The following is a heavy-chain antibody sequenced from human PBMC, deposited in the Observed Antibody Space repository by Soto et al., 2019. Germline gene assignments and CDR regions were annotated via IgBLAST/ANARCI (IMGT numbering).Heavy chain of an antibody. J-gene: IGHJ6*02. CDR1: GGTFSSYA. Sequence: GASLKVSCKASGGTFSSYAISWVRQAPGQGLEWMGGIIPIFGTANYAQKFQGRVTITADKSTSTAYMELSSLRSEDTAVYYCARSSRISPYGMDVWGQGTTVTVSS. CDR2: IIPIFGTA. D-gene: IGHD2-15*01. CDR3: ARSSRISPYGMDV. V-gene: IGHV1-69*06.